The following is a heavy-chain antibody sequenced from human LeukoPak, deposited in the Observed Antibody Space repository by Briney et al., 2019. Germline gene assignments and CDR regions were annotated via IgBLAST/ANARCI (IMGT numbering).Heavy chain of an antibody. CDR2: IYYSGST. V-gene: IGHV4-39*01. CDR1: GGSISSSSYY. Sequence: PSETLSLTCTASGGSISSSSYYWGWIRQPPGKGLEWIGSIYYSGSTYYNPSLKSRVTISVDTSKNQFSLKLSSVTAADTAVYYCASIPISSRYYFDYWGQGTLVTVSS. D-gene: IGHD2-2*02. CDR3: ASIPISSRYYFDY. J-gene: IGHJ4*02.